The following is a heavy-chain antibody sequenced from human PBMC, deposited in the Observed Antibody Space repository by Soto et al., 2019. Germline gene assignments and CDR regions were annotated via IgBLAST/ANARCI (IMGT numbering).Heavy chain of an antibody. V-gene: IGHV1-3*01. J-gene: IGHJ6*02. CDR1: GYTFTSYA. CDR2: INAGNGNT. Sequence: GASVKVSCKASGYTFTSYAMHWVRQAPGQRLEWMGWINAGNGNTKYSQKFQGRVTMTRDTSTSTVYMELSSLRSEDTAVYYCARDPMARDYGMDVWGQGTTVTVSS. D-gene: IGHD5-12*01. CDR3: ARDPMARDYGMDV.